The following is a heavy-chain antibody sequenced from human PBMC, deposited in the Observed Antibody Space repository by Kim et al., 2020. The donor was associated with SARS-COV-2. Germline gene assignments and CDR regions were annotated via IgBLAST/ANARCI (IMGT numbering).Heavy chain of an antibody. Sequence: FQGRVTITADESTSTAYMELSSLRSEDTAVYYCASETDASGYDYIGYFDLWGRGTLVTVSS. D-gene: IGHD5-12*01. V-gene: IGHV1-69*01. J-gene: IGHJ2*01. CDR3: ASETDASGYDYIGYFDL.